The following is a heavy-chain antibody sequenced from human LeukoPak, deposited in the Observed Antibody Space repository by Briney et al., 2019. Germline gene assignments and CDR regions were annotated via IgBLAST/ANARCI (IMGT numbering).Heavy chain of an antibody. Sequence: SQTLSLTCAISGDSVSRNDAAWNWIRQSPSRGLEWLGRTYYRSKWYSDYAVSVKGRITINGDTSKNEFSLQLNSVTPEDTAVYYCEEGYDLKVWGQGTLVTVS. CDR2: TYYRSKWYS. V-gene: IGHV6-1*01. J-gene: IGHJ4*02. CDR1: GDSVSRNDAA. CDR3: EEGYDLKV. D-gene: IGHD5-12*01.